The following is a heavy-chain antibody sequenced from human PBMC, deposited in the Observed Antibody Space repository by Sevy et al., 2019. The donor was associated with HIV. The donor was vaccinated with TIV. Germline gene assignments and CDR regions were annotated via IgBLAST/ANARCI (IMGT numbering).Heavy chain of an antibody. V-gene: IGHV3-48*02. Sequence: GGSLRLSCAASEFTFSSYSMNWVRQAPGKGLEWVAYISSSSSSIYYVDSVKGLFTISRDNAKNSLYLQMNSLRDEDTAVYYCARGNYDYVPWYMDLWGKGTTVTVSS. D-gene: IGHD3-16*01. CDR3: ARGNYDYVPWYMDL. CDR2: ISSSSSSI. CDR1: EFTFSSYS. J-gene: IGHJ6*03.